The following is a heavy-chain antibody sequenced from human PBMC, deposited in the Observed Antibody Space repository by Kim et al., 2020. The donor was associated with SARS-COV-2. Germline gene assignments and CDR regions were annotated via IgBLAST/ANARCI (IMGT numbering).Heavy chain of an antibody. CDR3: ARDWWGDGCSSISCSNMDA. J-gene: IGHJ6*02. D-gene: IGHD2-2*01. CDR1: GFTFSTYG. V-gene: IGHV3-33*01. CDR2: IWFDGSDK. Sequence: GGSLRLSCAASGFTFSTYGMHWVRQAPGKGLEWVTLIWFDGSDKYYADSVRGRFTISRDNSKNTLYLQMNSLTADDTAVYYCARDWWGDGCSSISCSNMDAWGQGTPVTVS.